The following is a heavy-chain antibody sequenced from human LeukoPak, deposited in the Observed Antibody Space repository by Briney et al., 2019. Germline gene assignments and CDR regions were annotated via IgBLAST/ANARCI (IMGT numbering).Heavy chain of an antibody. J-gene: IGHJ5*02. D-gene: IGHD2-2*01. CDR3: ARRKRSGCSSTSCLLNWFDP. Sequence: NPSQTLSLTCTVSGCSIGSGGYYWSWIRQPPGKGLEWIVEINDSGSTNYDPSIKSRVTISVDTSKNPIAQKLSSVTAADTAVYYCARRKRSGCSSTSCLLNWFDPWGQGTLVTVSS. CDR2: INDSGST. V-gene: IGHV4-30-2*01. CDR1: GCSIGSGGYY.